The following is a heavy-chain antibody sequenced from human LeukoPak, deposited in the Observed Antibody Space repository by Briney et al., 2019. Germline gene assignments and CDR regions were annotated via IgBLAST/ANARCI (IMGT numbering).Heavy chain of an antibody. J-gene: IGHJ5*02. CDR3: AREGSYSNDNWFDP. Sequence: SETLSLTCTVSGGSISSSSYYWGWIRQPPGKGLEWIGSIYYSGSTYYNPSLKSRVTISVDTSKNQFSLKLSSVTAADTAVYYRAREGSYSNDNWFDPWGQGTLVTVSS. V-gene: IGHV4-39*07. CDR1: GGSISSSSYY. D-gene: IGHD6-13*01. CDR2: IYYSGST.